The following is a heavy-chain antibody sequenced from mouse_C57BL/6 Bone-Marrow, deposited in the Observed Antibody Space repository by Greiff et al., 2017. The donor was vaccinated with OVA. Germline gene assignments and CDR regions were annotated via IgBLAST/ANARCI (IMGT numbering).Heavy chain of an antibody. Sequence: DVMLVESGGGLVKPGGSLKLSCAASGFTFSSYAMSWVRQTPEKRLEWVATISDGGSYTYYPDNVKGRFTISRDNAKNKLYLQMSHLKSEDTAMYYCARVPYYYAMDYWGQGTSVTVSS. V-gene: IGHV5-4*03. CDR3: ARVPYYYAMDY. J-gene: IGHJ4*01. CDR1: GFTFSSYA. CDR2: ISDGGSYT. D-gene: IGHD5-1*01.